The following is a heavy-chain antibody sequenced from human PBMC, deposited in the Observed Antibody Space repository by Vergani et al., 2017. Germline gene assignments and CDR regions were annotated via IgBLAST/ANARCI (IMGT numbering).Heavy chain of an antibody. CDR1: GFTFSSYG. V-gene: IGHV3-30*03. CDR2: ISYDGSNK. D-gene: IGHD3-16*01. CDR3: PRDLLGLDSYYYYGMDV. J-gene: IGHJ6*02. Sequence: QVQLVESGGGVVQPGRSLRLSCAASGFTFSSYGMHWVRQAPGMGLEWGAVISYDGSNKYYADSVKGRFTISRDNSKNTLYLQMDSLRAADTAVYYCPRDLLGLDSYYYYGMDVWGQGTTVTVSS.